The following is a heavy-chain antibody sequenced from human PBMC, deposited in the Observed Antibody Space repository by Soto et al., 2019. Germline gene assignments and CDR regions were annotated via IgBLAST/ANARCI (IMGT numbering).Heavy chain of an antibody. V-gene: IGHV4-4*02. J-gene: IGHJ4*02. CDR3: AKPSGSYLYYFDY. CDR1: GGSISTSNW. D-gene: IGHD1-26*01. Sequence: PSETLSLTCAVSGGSISTSNWWSWVRQPPGKGLEWIGEVYHSGSTNYNPSFKSRVAMSVDKSKNQFSLKLSSVTAADTAVYYCAKPSGSYLYYFDYWGQGTLVTVSS. CDR2: VYHSGST.